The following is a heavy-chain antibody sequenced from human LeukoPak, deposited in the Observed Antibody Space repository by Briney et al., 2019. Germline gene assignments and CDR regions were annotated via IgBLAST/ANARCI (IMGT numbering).Heavy chain of an antibody. CDR3: ARGSHCSGGSCYGDY. J-gene: IGHJ4*02. CDR2: INHSGST. D-gene: IGHD2-15*01. V-gene: IGHV4-34*01. Sequence: SETLSLTCAVYGGSFSGYYWSWIRQPPGKGLEWVGEINHSGSTNYNPSLKSRVTISVDTSKNQFSLKLSSVTAADTAVYYCARGSHCSGGSCYGDYWGQGTLVTVSS. CDR1: GGSFSGYY.